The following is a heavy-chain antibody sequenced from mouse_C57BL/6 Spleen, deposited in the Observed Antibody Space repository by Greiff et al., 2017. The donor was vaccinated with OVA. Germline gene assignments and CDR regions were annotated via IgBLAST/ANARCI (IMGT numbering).Heavy chain of an antibody. Sequence: QVQLKQSGAELAKPGASVKLSCKASGYTFTSYWMHWVKQRPGQGLEWIGYINPSSGYTKYNQKFKDKATLTADKSSSTAYMQLSSLTYEDSAVYYCATYDYDSDFDYWGQGTTLTVSS. J-gene: IGHJ2*01. CDR2: INPSSGYT. CDR1: GYTFTSYW. CDR3: ATYDYDSDFDY. D-gene: IGHD2-4*01. V-gene: IGHV1-7*01.